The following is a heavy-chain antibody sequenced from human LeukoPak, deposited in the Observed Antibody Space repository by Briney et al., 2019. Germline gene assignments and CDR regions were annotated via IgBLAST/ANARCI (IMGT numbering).Heavy chain of an antibody. D-gene: IGHD4-17*01. Sequence: GGSLRLSCAASGFTFSSYGMHWVRQAPGKGLEWVAVISYDGSNKYYADSVKGRFTISRDNSKNTLYLQMNSLRAEDTAVYYCAKRADYGDYGWFDPWGQGTLVTISS. J-gene: IGHJ5*02. CDR2: ISYDGSNK. V-gene: IGHV3-30*18. CDR3: AKRADYGDYGWFDP. CDR1: GFTFSSYG.